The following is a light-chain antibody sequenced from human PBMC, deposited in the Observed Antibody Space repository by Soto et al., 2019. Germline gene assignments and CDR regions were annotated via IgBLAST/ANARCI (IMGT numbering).Light chain of an antibody. CDR3: QQYNKWPLT. CDR2: GAS. J-gene: IGKJ4*01. V-gene: IGKV3-15*01. Sequence: EVVMTQSPATLSVSPGERVTPSSRASQSVNINLAWYQQKVGQAPRLIIYGASTRATGIPARFSGTGSGTEFTLTISSLQSEDVAVYYCQQYNKWPLTLGGGTKVDI. CDR1: QSVNIN.